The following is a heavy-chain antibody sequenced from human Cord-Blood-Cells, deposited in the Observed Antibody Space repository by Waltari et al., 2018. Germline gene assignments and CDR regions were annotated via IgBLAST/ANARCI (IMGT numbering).Heavy chain of an antibody. CDR2: IYHSGST. CDR3: ARDRLYYDFWSGWGPLDV. CDR1: GYSISSGYY. V-gene: IGHV4-38-2*02. D-gene: IGHD3-3*01. J-gene: IGHJ6*02. Sequence: QVQLQESGPGLVKPSETLSLTCAVSGYSISSGYYWGWIRQPPGKGLEWIGSIYHSGSTYYNPSLNSRVTISVDTSKNQFSLKLSSVTAADTAVYYCARDRLYYDFWSGWGPLDVWGQGTTVTVSS.